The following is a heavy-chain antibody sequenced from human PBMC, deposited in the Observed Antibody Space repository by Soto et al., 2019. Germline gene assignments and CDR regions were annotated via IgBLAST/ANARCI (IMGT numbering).Heavy chain of an antibody. D-gene: IGHD4-17*01. CDR3: AKSPKTTVTSAFDI. J-gene: IGHJ3*02. CDR2: ISWNSGSI. CDR1: GFTFDDYA. Sequence: EVQLVESGGGLVQPGRSLRLSCAASGFTFDDYAMHWVRQAPGKGLEWVSGISWNSGSIGYADSVKGRFTISRDNAKNSQYLQMNSLRAEDTALYYCAKSPKTTVTSAFDIWGQGTMVTVSS. V-gene: IGHV3-9*01.